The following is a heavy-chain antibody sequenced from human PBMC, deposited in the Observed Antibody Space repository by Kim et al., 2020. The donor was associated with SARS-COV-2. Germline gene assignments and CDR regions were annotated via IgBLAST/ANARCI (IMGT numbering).Heavy chain of an antibody. J-gene: IGHJ4*02. Sequence: EGSVSSRIPISRDKSKNTLYRQMSSLRAEDTAVYYCVKRYSNGLTCFDDWGQGTLVTVSS. D-gene: IGHD5-18*01. V-gene: IGHV3-64D*09. CDR3: VKRYSNGLTCFDD.